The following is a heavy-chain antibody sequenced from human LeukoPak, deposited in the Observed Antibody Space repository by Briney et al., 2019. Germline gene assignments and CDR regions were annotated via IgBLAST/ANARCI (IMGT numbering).Heavy chain of an antibody. CDR3: AREPGYYYGMDV. CDR2: ISYDGSNK. D-gene: IGHD2-2*01. J-gene: IGHJ6*02. CDR1: GYTFTGYY. V-gene: IGHV3-30-3*01. Sequence: SCKASGYTFTGYYMHWVRQAPGKGLEWVAVISYDGSNKYYADSVKGRFTISRDNSKNTLYLQMNSLRAEDTAVYYCAREPGYYYGMDVWGQGTTVTVSS.